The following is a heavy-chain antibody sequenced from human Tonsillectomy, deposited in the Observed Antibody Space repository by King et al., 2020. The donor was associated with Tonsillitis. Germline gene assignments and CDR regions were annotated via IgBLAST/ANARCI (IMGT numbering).Heavy chain of an antibody. CDR2: ISYDGSNK. V-gene: IGHV3-30*18. CDR1: GFTFSSYG. Sequence: VQLVESGGGVVQPGRSLRLSCAASGFTFSSYGMHWVRQAPGKGLEWVAVISYDGSNKYYADSVKGRFTISRDNSKNTLYLQMNSLRAEDTAVYYCAKDQDYYYGMDVWGQGTTVTVSS. CDR3: AKDQDYYYGMDV. J-gene: IGHJ6*02.